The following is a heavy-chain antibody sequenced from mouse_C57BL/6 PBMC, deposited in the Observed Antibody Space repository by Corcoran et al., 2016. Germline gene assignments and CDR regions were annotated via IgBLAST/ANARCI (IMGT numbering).Heavy chain of an antibody. D-gene: IGHD2-4*01. J-gene: IGHJ3*01. Sequence: QIQLVQSGPELKKPGETFKNSCNASGYTFTEYTMHWVKQAPRKGYKLMGMLYTDTGEPTYAEEFKVRSAFSLETSASTAYLQINNLKNEDPATYFCVRGYDYYFRFAYWGQGTLVTVSS. CDR1: GYTFTEYT. CDR2: LYTDTGEP. CDR3: VRGYDYYFRFAY. V-gene: IGHV9-1*01.